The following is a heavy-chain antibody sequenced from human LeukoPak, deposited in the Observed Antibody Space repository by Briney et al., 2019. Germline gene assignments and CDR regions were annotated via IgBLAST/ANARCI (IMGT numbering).Heavy chain of an antibody. CDR2: IYASGST. D-gene: IGHD3-10*01. V-gene: IGHV4-4*07. CDR1: GGSIRSYY. CDR3: ARDSGTTGEVKFDP. Sequence: SETLSLTCNVSGGSIRSYYWSWIRQPAGGGLQWIGRIYASGSTTYNPTLKSRVTMSLDTSKTQFSLRLTSVTAADTAVYYCARDSGTTGEVKFDPWGQGTLVTVSS. J-gene: IGHJ5*02.